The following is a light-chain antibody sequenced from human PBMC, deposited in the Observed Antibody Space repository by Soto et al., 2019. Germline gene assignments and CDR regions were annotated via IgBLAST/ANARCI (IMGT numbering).Light chain of an antibody. CDR1: SSNIGAGYG. V-gene: IGLV1-40*01. CDR3: QSYDNSLRGSV. Sequence: QSVLTQPPSVSGAPGQRVTISCTGSSSNIGAGYGVHWYQKLPETAPKLLIYSNTNRPSGVPDRFSGSKSGTSASLAITGLQTGDEGDYYCQSYDNSLRGSVFGGGTKLTVL. CDR2: SNT. J-gene: IGLJ2*01.